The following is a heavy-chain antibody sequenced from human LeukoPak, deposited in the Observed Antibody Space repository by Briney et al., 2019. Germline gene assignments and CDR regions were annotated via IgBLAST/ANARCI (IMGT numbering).Heavy chain of an antibody. V-gene: IGHV4-39*07. D-gene: IGHD3-3*01. J-gene: IGHJ1*01. CDR3: ARGRQYYDFWSGYYTAFGY. Sequence: WETLSLTCTVSGGSISSSSYYWGWIRQPRGKGLEWIGSFYCSRSTYYDPSLKRRVNISVDTSKSQFCLKLSSVTAADTALYFCARGRQYYDFWSGYYTAFGYCGEGALVTVSS. CDR2: FYCSRST. CDR1: GGSISSSSYY.